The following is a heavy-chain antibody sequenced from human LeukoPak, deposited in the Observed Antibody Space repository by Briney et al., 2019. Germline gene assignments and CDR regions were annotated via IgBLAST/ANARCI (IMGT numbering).Heavy chain of an antibody. V-gene: IGHV3-30*18. CDR3: AKAAAVPTH. CDR1: GFTFSSYG. J-gene: IGHJ4*02. D-gene: IGHD4/OR15-4a*01. Sequence: GGSLRLSCAASGFTFSSYGMHWVRRAPGKGLEWVAVISYDGSNKYYADSVKGRFTISRDNSKNTLYLQMNSLRAEDTAVYYCAKAAAVPTHWGQGTLVTVSS. CDR2: ISYDGSNK.